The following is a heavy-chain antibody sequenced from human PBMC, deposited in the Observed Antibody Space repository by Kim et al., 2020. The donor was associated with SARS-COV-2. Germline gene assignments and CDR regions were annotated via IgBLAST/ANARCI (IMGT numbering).Heavy chain of an antibody. CDR3: ARQVLAAACGSFDY. Sequence: SETLSLTCAVYGGSFSGYYWSWIRQPPGKGLEWIGEINHSGSTNYNPSLKSRVTISVDTSKIQFSLKLSSVTAADTAVYYCARQVLAAACGSFDYWGQGTLVTVSS. CDR2: INHSGST. J-gene: IGHJ4*02. CDR1: GGSFSGYY. D-gene: IGHD6-13*01. V-gene: IGHV4-34*01.